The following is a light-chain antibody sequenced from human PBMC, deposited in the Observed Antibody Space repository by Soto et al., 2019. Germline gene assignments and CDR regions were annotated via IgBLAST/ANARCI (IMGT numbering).Light chain of an antibody. J-gene: IGKJ1*01. Sequence: DIQMTQSPSTLSASVGGRVTITCRASQSISSWLAWYQQKPGKAPKLLIYKASSLESGVPSRFSGSGSGTEITLTISSLQPDDFATYYCQQYDSDPWTFGQGTKVDIK. CDR3: QQYDSDPWT. V-gene: IGKV1-5*03. CDR2: KAS. CDR1: QSISSW.